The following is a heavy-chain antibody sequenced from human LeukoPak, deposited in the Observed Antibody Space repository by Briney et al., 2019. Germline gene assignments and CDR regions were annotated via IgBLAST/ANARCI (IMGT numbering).Heavy chain of an antibody. D-gene: IGHD4-23*01. CDR2: IHNSRGT. Sequence: SETLSHTCTVSGASITSDIFYWNWIRQSPGKGLEWIGAIHNSRGTSYNPSLESRLTISVDTSENKFFLKMTSVTDADTAAYYCGKVGGKTNSWGQGTLVTVSS. CDR1: GASITSDIFY. CDR3: GKVGGKTNS. V-gene: IGHV4-30-4*01. J-gene: IGHJ4*02.